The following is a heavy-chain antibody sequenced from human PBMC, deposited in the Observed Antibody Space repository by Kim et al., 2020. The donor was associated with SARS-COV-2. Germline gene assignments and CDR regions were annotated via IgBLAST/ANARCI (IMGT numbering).Heavy chain of an antibody. V-gene: IGHV1-46*01. J-gene: IGHJ6*02. D-gene: IGHD3-3*01. CDR1: GYTFTSYY. Sequence: ASVKVSCKASGYTFTSYYMHWVRQAPGQGLEWMGIINPSGGSTSYAQKFQGRVTMTRDTSTSTVYMELSSLRSEDTAVYYCARCLPPPDYDFWSGYPTYTWGYYGMDVWGQGTTVTVSS. CDR3: ARCLPPPDYDFWSGYPTYTWGYYGMDV. CDR2: INPSGGST.